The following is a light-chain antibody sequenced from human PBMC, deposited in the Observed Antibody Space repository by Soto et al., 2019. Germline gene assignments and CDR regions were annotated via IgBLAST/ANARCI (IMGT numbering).Light chain of an antibody. CDR1: HGISSS. CDR2: SAS. CDR3: KNFHHYPLN. V-gene: IGKV1-9*01. J-gene: IGKJ3*01. Sequence: IHLTESPSFLSASVLDRVTITCRSTHGISSSLAWYQQKTGKVPRLLIDSASTLQSGVPSRLSGSRSGTEFTLTITSLQPEDIDRYYCKNFHHYPLNFGSGNXVDLK.